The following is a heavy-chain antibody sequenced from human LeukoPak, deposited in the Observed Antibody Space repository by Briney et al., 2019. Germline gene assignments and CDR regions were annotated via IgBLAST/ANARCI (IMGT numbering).Heavy chain of an antibody. CDR3: ASLPGIAVAGDEYYFDY. Sequence: ASVKVSCKASGYTFTGYYMHWVRQAPGQGLEWMGWINPNSGGTNYAQKFQGRVTMTRDTSISTAYMVLSRLRSDDTAVYYCASLPGIAVAGDEYYFDYWGQGTLVTVSS. CDR1: GYTFTGYY. V-gene: IGHV1-2*02. D-gene: IGHD6-19*01. CDR2: INPNSGGT. J-gene: IGHJ4*02.